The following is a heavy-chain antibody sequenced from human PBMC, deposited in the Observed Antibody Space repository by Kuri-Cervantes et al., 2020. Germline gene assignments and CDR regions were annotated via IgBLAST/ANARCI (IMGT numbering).Heavy chain of an antibody. D-gene: IGHD3-3*01. Sequence: ASVKVSCKASGYTFTGYYMHWVRQAPGQGLEWMGWINPNSGGTNYAQKFQGRVTMTRDTSISTAYMELSSLRSEDTAVYYCASEGYYNFWSGYSADSRPFDYWGQGTLVTVSS. CDR2: INPNSGGT. CDR3: ASEGYYNFWSGYSADSRPFDY. J-gene: IGHJ4*02. CDR1: GYTFTGYY. V-gene: IGHV1-2*02.